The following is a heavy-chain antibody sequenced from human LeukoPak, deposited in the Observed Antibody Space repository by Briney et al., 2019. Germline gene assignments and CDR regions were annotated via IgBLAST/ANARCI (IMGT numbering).Heavy chain of an antibody. CDR3: ARDGSSGWYYFDY. V-gene: IGHV4-59*12. CDR1: GGSISSYY. D-gene: IGHD6-19*01. J-gene: IGHJ4*02. CDR2: IYYSWST. Sequence: SETLSLTCTVSGGSISSYYWSWIRQPPGKGLEWIGYIYYSWSTNYNPSLKSRVTISVDTSKDQFSLKLSSMTAADTAVYYCARDGSSGWYYFDYWGQGTLVTVSS.